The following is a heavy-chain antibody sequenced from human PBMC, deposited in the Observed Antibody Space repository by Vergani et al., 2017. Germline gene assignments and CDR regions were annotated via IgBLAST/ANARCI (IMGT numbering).Heavy chain of an antibody. J-gene: IGHJ4*02. Sequence: QVQLRQWGAGLLKPSETLSLTCAVYGGSFSGYYWSWIGEINHSGSTNYNPSLKSRVTISVDTSKNQFSLKLSSVTAADTAVYYCARGIGQLVDYWGQGTLVTVSS. V-gene: IGHV4-34*01. CDR2: INHSGST. CDR1: GGSFSGYY. CDR3: ARGIGQLVDY. D-gene: IGHD6-6*01.